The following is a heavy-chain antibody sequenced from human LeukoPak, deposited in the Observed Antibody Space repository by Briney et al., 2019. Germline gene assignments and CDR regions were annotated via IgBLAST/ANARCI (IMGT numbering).Heavy chain of an antibody. V-gene: IGHV1-2*02. CDR3: AREDSTGYSSLDY. D-gene: IGHD3-22*01. J-gene: IGHJ4*02. Sequence: ASVTVSCTASGYTFTGYSIHWVRQAPGQGLEGMGWINLKSGGTNYAQKFQARVTMTRETSISTAYMELSRLRSDDTAVYYCAREDSTGYSSLDYWGQGTLVTVSS. CDR1: GYTFTGYS. CDR2: INLKSGGT.